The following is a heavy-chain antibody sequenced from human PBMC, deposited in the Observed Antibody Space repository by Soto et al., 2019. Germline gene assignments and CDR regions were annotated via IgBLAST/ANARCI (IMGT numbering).Heavy chain of an antibody. D-gene: IGHD6-13*01. CDR2: IYPGDSDT. CDR3: ARTAASGKYYYGVDV. J-gene: IGHJ6*02. V-gene: IGHV5-51*01. Sequence: PGESLKISCKGSGYSFTSYWIGWVRQMPGKGLEWMGIIYPGDSDTRYSPSFQGQVTISADKSISTAYLQWSSLKASDTAIYYCARTAASGKYYYGVDVWGQGTTVTVSS. CDR1: GYSFTSYW.